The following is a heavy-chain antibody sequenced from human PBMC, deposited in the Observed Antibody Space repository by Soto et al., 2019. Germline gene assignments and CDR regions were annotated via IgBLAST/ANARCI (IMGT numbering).Heavy chain of an antibody. CDR3: ARFPLGATGDTADAFDI. CDR1: GVTFTTSA. D-gene: IGHD1-1*01. V-gene: IGHV1-69*18. Sequence: QVQLVQSGAEVKKPGSSVKVSCKASGVTFTTSAITWVRQAPGQGLEWMGRIIPIFGTVNFAQKFQGRATITADESTTTVYMEMFSLTSDDTAVYYCARFPLGATGDTADAFDIWGQGTLLSVSS. J-gene: IGHJ3*02. CDR2: IIPIFGTV.